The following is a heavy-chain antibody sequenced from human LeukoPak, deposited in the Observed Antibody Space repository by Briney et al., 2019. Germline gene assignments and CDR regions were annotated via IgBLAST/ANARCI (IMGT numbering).Heavy chain of an antibody. CDR2: INPNSGGT. Sequence: GASVKVSCKASGYTFTGYYMHWVRQAPGQGLEWMGWINPNSGGTNYAQKFQGRVTMTRDTSISTAYMELSRLRSDDTAVYYCARDPGEEMATIYSGTHYYYYYMDVWGKGTTVTVSS. CDR3: ARDPGEEMATIYSGTHYYYYYMDV. D-gene: IGHD5-24*01. J-gene: IGHJ6*03. CDR1: GYTFTGYY. V-gene: IGHV1-2*02.